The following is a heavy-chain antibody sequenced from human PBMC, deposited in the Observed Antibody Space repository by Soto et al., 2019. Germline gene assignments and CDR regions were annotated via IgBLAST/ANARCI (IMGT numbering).Heavy chain of an antibody. V-gene: IGHV4-59*01. J-gene: IGHJ4*02. Sequence: SETLSLTCTVSGGSISSYYWSWIRQPPGKGLEWIAYIYYSGSTNYTPSLKSRVTISVDTSKNQFSLKLSSVTAADTAVYYCARSDGRYWGQGTLVTVSS. CDR3: ARSDGRY. CDR2: IYYSGST. CDR1: GGSISSYY.